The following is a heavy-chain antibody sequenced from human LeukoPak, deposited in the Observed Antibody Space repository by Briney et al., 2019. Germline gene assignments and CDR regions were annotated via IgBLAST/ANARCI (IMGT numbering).Heavy chain of an antibody. J-gene: IGHJ4*02. CDR2: IKQDGSEK. D-gene: IGHD3-10*01. Sequence: GGSLRLSCAASGFSFSSYWMSWVRQAPGKGLDWVANIKQDGSEKHYVDPVKGRFTISRDNAKNSLYLQMNSLRAEDTAVYYCASETSGSYYQYLGYWGQGTLVTVSS. V-gene: IGHV3-7*01. CDR3: ASETSGSYYQYLGY. CDR1: GFSFSSYW.